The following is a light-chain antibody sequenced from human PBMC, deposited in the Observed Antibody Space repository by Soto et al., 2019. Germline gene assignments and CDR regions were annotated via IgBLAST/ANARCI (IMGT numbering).Light chain of an antibody. CDR2: DVS. J-gene: IGLJ3*02. CDR1: SSDVGGYNY. CDR3: SSYTSSSIWV. Sequence: QSALTQPASVSGSPGQSITISCTGTSSDVGGYNYVSWYQQHPGKARKLMIYDVSNRPSGVSNRFSGSKSGNTASLTISGLQAEDEADYYCSSYTSSSIWVFGGGTKVTVL. V-gene: IGLV2-14*01.